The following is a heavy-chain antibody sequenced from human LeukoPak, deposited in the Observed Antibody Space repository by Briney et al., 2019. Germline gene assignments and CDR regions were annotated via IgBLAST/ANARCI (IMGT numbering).Heavy chain of an antibody. V-gene: IGHV4-34*01. CDR3: ARAGGEWVGEEGYYYYMDL. D-gene: IGHD3-10*01. CDR1: GGSLSGYS. CDR2: INNSGST. Sequence: SETLSLTWAANGGSLSGYSWSWIRQPPGKGLKWIGEINNSGSTNYNPSLKSRVTISVDTSKNQFSLKLSSVTAADTAVYCARAGGEWVGEEGYYYYMDLWGKGTTVTISS. J-gene: IGHJ6*03.